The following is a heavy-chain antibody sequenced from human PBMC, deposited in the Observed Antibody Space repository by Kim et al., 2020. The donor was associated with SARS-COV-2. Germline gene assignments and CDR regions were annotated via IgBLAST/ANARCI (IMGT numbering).Heavy chain of an antibody. CDR3: ARGFRAAAGPFYYYYMDV. CDR2: MNPNSGNT. CDR1: GYTFTSYD. V-gene: IGHV1-8*01. D-gene: IGHD6-13*01. Sequence: ASVKVSCKASGYTFTSYDINWVRQATGQGLEWMGWMNPNSGNTGYAQKFQGRVTMTRNTSISTAYMELSSLRSEDTAVYYCARGFRAAAGPFYYYYMDVWGKGTKGTVSS. J-gene: IGHJ6*03.